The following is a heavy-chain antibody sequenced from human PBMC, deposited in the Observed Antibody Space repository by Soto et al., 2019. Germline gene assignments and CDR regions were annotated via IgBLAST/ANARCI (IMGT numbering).Heavy chain of an antibody. CDR1: GGTFSSYA. V-gene: IGHV1-69*13. CDR3: ARDTQLLSRGYYYYGMDV. J-gene: IGHJ6*02. Sequence: SVKVSCKASGGTFSSYAISWVRQAPGQGLEWMGGIIPIFGTANYAQKFQGRVTITADESTSTAYMELSSLRSEDTAVYYCARDTQLLSRGYYYYGMDVWGQGTTVTVSS. D-gene: IGHD3-10*01. CDR2: IIPIFGTA.